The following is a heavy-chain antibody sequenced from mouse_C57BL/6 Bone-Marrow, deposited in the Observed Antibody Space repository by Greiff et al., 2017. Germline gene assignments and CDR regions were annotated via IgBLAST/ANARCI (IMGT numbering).Heavy chain of an antibody. CDR1: GYTFTDYE. D-gene: IGHD1-1*01. Sequence: QVQLKESGAELVRPGASVTLSCKASGYTFTDYEMHWVKQTPVHGLEWIGAIDPETGGTAYNQKFKGKAILTADKSSSTAYMELRSLTSEDSAVYYCTRCYGRSYDWYFDVWGTGTTVTVSS. CDR2: IDPETGGT. V-gene: IGHV1-15*01. CDR3: TRCYGRSYDWYFDV. J-gene: IGHJ1*03.